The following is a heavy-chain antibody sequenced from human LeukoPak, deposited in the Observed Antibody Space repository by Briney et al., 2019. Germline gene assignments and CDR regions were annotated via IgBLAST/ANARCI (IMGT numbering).Heavy chain of an antibody. Sequence: PGGSLRLSCAASGFTFSSYVMCWVRQAPGKGLEWIAAISGGGGGTYYEDSVKGRLTISRDNSRTTLYLQMNSLRGEDTAIYYCAKDRTIQIYGSGEYWGQGTLVTVSS. CDR3: AKDRTIQIYGSGEY. CDR2: ISGGGGGT. D-gene: IGHD3-10*01. V-gene: IGHV3-23*01. J-gene: IGHJ4*02. CDR1: GFTFSSYV.